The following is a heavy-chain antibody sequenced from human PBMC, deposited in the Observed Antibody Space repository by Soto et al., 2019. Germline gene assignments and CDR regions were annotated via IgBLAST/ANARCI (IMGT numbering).Heavy chain of an antibody. CDR2: IKSKIDGGTT. V-gene: IGHV3-15*01. J-gene: IGHJ4*02. CDR1: GITFSNAC. CDR3: TTGAWQNSLDFDS. D-gene: IGHD1-7*01. Sequence: EVQLVESGGGLVKPGGSLRVSCAASGITFSNACMTWVRQAPGKGLEWVGRIKSKIDGGTTDYGVPVKGRFTISRDNGKNTLYLQMNSLKTEDSAVYYCTTGAWQNSLDFDSWGQGTLVTVSS.